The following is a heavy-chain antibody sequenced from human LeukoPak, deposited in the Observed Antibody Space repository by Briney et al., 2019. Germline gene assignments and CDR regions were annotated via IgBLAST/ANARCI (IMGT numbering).Heavy chain of an antibody. CDR1: GYTFTSYG. Sequence: ASVKVSCKASGYTFTSYGISWVRQAPGQGLEWMGWINPNSGGTNYAQKFQGRVTMTRDTSISTAYMELSRLRSDDTAVYYCARDQTQWLVFHYYYYMDVWGKGTTVTVSS. CDR3: ARDQTQWLVFHYYYYMDV. D-gene: IGHD6-19*01. CDR2: INPNSGGT. J-gene: IGHJ6*03. V-gene: IGHV1-2*02.